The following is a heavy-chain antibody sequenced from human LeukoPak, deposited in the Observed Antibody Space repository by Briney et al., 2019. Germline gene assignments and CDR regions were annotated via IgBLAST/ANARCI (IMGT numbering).Heavy chain of an antibody. Sequence: GGSLRLSCAASGFTVSSNYMSRVRQAPGKGLEWVSVIYSGGSTYYADSVKGRFTVSRDNSKNTLYLQMNSLRAEDTAVYYCARGGIAIPFDTRGQGTLVTVSS. CDR3: ARGGIAIPFDT. CDR1: GFTVSSNY. CDR2: IYSGGST. V-gene: IGHV3-66*01. D-gene: IGHD6-13*01. J-gene: IGHJ4*02.